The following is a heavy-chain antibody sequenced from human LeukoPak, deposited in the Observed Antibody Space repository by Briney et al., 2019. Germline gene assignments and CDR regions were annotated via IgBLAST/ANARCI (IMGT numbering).Heavy chain of an antibody. CDR3: ARVGSGSYNDAFDI. V-gene: IGHV1-8*03. CDR1: GYTFTSYD. D-gene: IGHD3-10*01. CDR2: MNPNSGNT. Sequence: ASVKVSCKASGYTFTSYDINWVRQATGQGLEWVGWMNPNSGNTDSPQKFQGRDTITRNTSITTAYMELSSLRSEDTAVYDCARVGSGSYNDAFDIWGQGTMVTVSS. J-gene: IGHJ3*02.